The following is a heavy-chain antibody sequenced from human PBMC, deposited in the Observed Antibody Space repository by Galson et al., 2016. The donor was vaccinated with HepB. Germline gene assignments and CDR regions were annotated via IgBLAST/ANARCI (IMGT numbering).Heavy chain of an antibody. CDR2: IYPSDSVT. CDR3: VRDVAPWFGDFRGWWFDP. CDR1: GSNFPYYW. Sequence: QSGAEVKKPGESLKISCEASGSNFPYYWVGWVRQMPGKGLEWMGVIYPSDSVTKYSPSFEGHVTISADKSINTVYLQWSSLKASDTATCYCVRDVAPWFGDFRGWWFDPWGQGTLVTVSS. J-gene: IGHJ5*02. D-gene: IGHD3-10*01. V-gene: IGHV5-51*01.